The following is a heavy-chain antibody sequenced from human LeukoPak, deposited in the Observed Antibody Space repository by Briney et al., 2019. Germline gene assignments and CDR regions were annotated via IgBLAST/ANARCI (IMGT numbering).Heavy chain of an antibody. D-gene: IGHD4-11*01. V-gene: IGHV3-7*01. CDR2: IKEDVSEK. J-gene: IGHJ1*01. CDR1: GFTFSHYW. CDR3: ATYSILNAREFRY. Sequence: GGSLRLSCAASGFTFSHYWMSWVRQAPGKGLEWVANIKEDVSEKHYVDSVKGRFTISRDNAKNSLYLQMNSLGADDTAVYYCATYSILNAREFRYWGQGTLVTVTS.